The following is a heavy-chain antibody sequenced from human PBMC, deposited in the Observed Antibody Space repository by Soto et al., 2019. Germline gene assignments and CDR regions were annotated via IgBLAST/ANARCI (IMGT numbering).Heavy chain of an antibody. V-gene: IGHV4-59*01. CDR1: GGSISSYY. D-gene: IGHD2-15*01. CDR2: IYYSGST. CDR3: ARGGPVVAAATELDY. J-gene: IGHJ4*02. Sequence: SETLGVTCIFSGGSISSYYWSWIRQPPGKGLEWIGYIYYSGSTNYNPSLKSRVTISVDTSKNQFSLNLSSVTAADTAVYCCARGGPVVAAATELDYWGQGTMVTVSS.